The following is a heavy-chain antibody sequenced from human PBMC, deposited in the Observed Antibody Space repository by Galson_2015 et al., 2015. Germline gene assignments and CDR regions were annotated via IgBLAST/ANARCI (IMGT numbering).Heavy chain of an antibody. Sequence: SVKVSCKASGYTFIDSYIHWVRQAPGLGLEWMGIINPSGGSTSYAQKFQGRVTMTRDTSTSTVYMELSSLRSEDTAVYYCARVRVVPATHQETHYYYYYGMDVWGQGTTVTVSS. CDR2: INPSGGST. J-gene: IGHJ6*02. V-gene: IGHV1-46*01. CDR3: ARVRVVPATHQETHYYYYYGMDV. D-gene: IGHD2-2*01. CDR1: GYTFIDSY.